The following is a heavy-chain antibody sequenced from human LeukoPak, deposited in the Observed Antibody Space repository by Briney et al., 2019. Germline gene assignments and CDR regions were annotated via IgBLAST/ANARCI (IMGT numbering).Heavy chain of an antibody. J-gene: IGHJ3*02. V-gene: IGHV4-61*02. D-gene: IGHD4-17*01. CDR1: GGSISSGNYY. Sequence: SETLSLTCTVSGGSISSGNYYWTWIRQPAGKGLEWIGRIYTSGSTNYNPSLKSRVTISEDTSKNQFSLKLSSVTAADTAVYYCARRTVTGLFDIWGQGTMVTVSS. CDR2: IYTSGST. CDR3: ARRTVTGLFDI.